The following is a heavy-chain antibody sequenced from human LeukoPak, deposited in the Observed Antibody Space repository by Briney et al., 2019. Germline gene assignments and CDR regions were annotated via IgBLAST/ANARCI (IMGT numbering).Heavy chain of an antibody. J-gene: IGHJ4*02. CDR1: GFSFRSYA. CDR3: AKNAIRGDFWSGYFDY. Sequence: GGSLRLSCAASGFSFRSYAMSWVRQAPGKGLEWVSAISGGGTNTYYADSVKGRFTISRDNAKNSLYLQMNSLRAEDTAVYYCAKNAIRGDFWSGYFDYWGQGTLVTVSS. CDR2: ISGGGTNT. V-gene: IGHV3-23*01. D-gene: IGHD3-3*01.